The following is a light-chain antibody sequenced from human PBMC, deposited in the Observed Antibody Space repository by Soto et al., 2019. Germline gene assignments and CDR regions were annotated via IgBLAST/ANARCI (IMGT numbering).Light chain of an antibody. Sequence: QSVLTQPPSVSGAPGQRVTISCTGSGSNIGAGYDVHWYQQLPGTAPKLLIYGNSNRPSGVPDRFSDSKSGTSASLAITGLQAEDEADYYCQSYDSSLSGSDVFGTGTKVTVL. J-gene: IGLJ1*01. CDR3: QSYDSSLSGSDV. CDR1: GSNIGAGYD. CDR2: GNS. V-gene: IGLV1-40*01.